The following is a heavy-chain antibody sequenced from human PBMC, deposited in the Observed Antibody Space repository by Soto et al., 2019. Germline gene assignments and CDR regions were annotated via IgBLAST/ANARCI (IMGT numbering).Heavy chain of an antibody. J-gene: IGHJ4*02. CDR3: AREKGRKDSLAARPYWPYFDY. D-gene: IGHD6-6*01. CDR2: TYYRSKWYN. Sequence: PSQTLSLTCAISGDSVSSNSAAWNWIRQSPSRGLEWLGRTYYRSKWYNDYAVSVKSRITINPDTSKNQFSLQLNSVTPEDTAVYYCAREKGRKDSLAARPYWPYFDYWGEGTLVTVS. CDR1: GDSVSSNSAA. V-gene: IGHV6-1*01.